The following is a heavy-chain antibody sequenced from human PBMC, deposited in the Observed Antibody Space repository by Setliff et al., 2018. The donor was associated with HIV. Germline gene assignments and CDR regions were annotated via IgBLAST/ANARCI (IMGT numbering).Heavy chain of an antibody. CDR2: IHHSGTA. CDR1: GGSISPYY. J-gene: IGHJ4*02. Sequence: SETLSLTCTVSGGSISPYYWGWIRQPPGKGLEWIGSIHHSGTAYDNPSLKSRVTISVDPSKNQILLRLSSVTAADTAVYYCARLSGGMVPNYWGQGTLVTVSS. V-gene: IGHV4-39*01. D-gene: IGHD3-10*01. CDR3: ARLSGGMVPNY.